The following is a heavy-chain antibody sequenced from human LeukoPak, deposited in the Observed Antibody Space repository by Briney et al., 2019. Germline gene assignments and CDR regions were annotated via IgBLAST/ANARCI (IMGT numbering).Heavy chain of an antibody. CDR3: ARRWSGYGSGSYYAY. Sequence: SETLSLTCAVYGGSFSGYYWSWIRQPPGKGLEWIGEINHSGRTNYNPSLKSRVTISVDTSKNQFSLKLSSVTAADTAVYYCARRWSGYGSGSYYAYWGQGTLVTVSS. J-gene: IGHJ4*02. V-gene: IGHV4-34*01. CDR2: INHSGRT. D-gene: IGHD3-10*01. CDR1: GGSFSGYY.